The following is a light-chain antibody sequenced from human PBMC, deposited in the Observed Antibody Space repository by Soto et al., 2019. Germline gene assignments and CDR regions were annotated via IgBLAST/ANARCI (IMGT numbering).Light chain of an antibody. CDR2: GAS. V-gene: IGKV3-15*01. J-gene: IGKJ4*01. CDR1: QTVNNN. Sequence: EILMTQSPATLSVSPGERATRSCRASQTVNNNLAWYQQKPGQAPRLLIYGASARATGIPARFSGSGSGTEFTLTISSLQSEDCAVYYCQQYNNWPLTFGGGTKVEIK. CDR3: QQYNNWPLT.